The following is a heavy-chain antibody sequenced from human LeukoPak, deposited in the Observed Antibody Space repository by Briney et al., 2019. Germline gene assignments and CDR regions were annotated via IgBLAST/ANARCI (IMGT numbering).Heavy chain of an antibody. Sequence: SETLSLTCTVSGGSISSYYWSWIRQPPGKGLEWIGYIYYSGSTNYNPSLKSRVTISVDTSKNQFSLKLSSVTAADTAVYYCARGDCSSTSCPPYYYYYYMDVWGKGTTVTVSS. CDR3: ARGDCSSTSCPPYYYYYYMDV. V-gene: IGHV4-59*01. CDR1: GGSISSYY. CDR2: IYYSGST. D-gene: IGHD2-2*01. J-gene: IGHJ6*03.